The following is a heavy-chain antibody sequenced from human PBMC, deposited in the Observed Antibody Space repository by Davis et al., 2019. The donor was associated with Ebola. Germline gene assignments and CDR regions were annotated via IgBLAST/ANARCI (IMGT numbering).Heavy chain of an antibody. Sequence: GESLKISCAASGFSVSTTHMSWVRQAPGKGLEWVSVIYRGGPTHYADSVKGRFTISRDNSKNTLNLQMNSLRAEDTAVYYCAKDLGGGYDHSYYKYYGMDAWGKGTTVTVSS. J-gene: IGHJ6*04. D-gene: IGHD5-12*01. V-gene: IGHV3-53*05. CDR1: GFSVSTTH. CDR3: AKDLGGGYDHSYYKYYGMDA. CDR2: IYRGGPT.